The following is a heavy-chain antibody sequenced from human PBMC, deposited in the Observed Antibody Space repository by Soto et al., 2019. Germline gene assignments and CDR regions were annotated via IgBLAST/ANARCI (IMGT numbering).Heavy chain of an antibody. CDR1: GFTFSSYW. J-gene: IGHJ6*03. CDR2: IKQDGSEK. D-gene: IGHD3-3*01. V-gene: IGHV3-7*01. CDR3: ARDNYFWSKTQNYYYMDV. Sequence: EVQLVESGGGLVQPGGSLRLSCAASGFTFSSYWMSWVRQAPGKGLEWVANIKQDGSEKYYVDSVKGRFTISRDNAKNSLYLQMNSLRAEDTAVYYCARDNYFWSKTQNYYYMDVWGKGTTVTVSS.